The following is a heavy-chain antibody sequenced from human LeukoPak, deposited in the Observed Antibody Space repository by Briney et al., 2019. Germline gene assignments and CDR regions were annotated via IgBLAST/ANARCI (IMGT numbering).Heavy chain of an antibody. V-gene: IGHV3-21*01. CDR1: GFTFSSYS. J-gene: IGHJ4*02. D-gene: IGHD3-22*01. Sequence: GGSLRLSCAASGFTFSSYSMNWFRKAPGKGLDWVSPITRSSIYIYSADSVKGRFTISRDNAKKSLYLQMNSLRAEDTAVYYCARVRYDSSGYYSLSDYWGQGTLVTVSS. CDR3: ARVRYDSSGYYSLSDY. CDR2: ITRSSIYI.